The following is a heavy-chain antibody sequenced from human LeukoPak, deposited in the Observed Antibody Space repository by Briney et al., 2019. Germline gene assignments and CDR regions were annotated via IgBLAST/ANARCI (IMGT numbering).Heavy chain of an antibody. V-gene: IGHV3-9*01. CDR3: AKEGAVRGVIYYFDY. Sequence: GGSLRLSCAASGFTFDDYAMHWVRQAPGKGLEWVSGISWNSGSIGYADSVKGRFTISRDNAKNSLYLQMNSLRAEDTALYYCAKEGAVRGVIYYFDYWGQGTLVTVSS. CDR2: ISWNSGSI. D-gene: IGHD3-10*01. J-gene: IGHJ4*02. CDR1: GFTFDDYA.